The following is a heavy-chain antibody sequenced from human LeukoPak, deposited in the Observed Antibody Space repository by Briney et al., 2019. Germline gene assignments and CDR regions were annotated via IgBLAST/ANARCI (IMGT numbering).Heavy chain of an antibody. D-gene: IGHD3-22*01. J-gene: IGHJ4*02. CDR3: ARELVTMIVTGDY. CDR2: ISSSSSTI. V-gene: IGHV3-48*01. CDR1: GFSFTTYW. Sequence: GGSLRLSCAASGFSFTTYWMSWVRQAPGKGLEWVSYISSSSSTIYYADSVKGRFTISRDSAKNSLYLQMNSLRAEDTAVYYCARELVTMIVTGDYWGQGTLVTVSS.